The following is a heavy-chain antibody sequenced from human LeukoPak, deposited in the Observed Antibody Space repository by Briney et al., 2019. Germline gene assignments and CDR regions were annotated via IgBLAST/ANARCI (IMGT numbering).Heavy chain of an antibody. CDR3: ARARITMIVARYLDYFDY. D-gene: IGHD3-22*01. Sequence: ASVKVSCKASGYTXTGYYMHWVRQAPGQGLEWMGWINPNSGGTNYAQKFQGRVTMTRDTSISTAYMELSRLRSDDTAVYYCARARITMIVARYLDYFDYWGQGTLVTVSS. CDR2: INPNSGGT. V-gene: IGHV1-2*02. J-gene: IGHJ4*02. CDR1: GYTXTGYY.